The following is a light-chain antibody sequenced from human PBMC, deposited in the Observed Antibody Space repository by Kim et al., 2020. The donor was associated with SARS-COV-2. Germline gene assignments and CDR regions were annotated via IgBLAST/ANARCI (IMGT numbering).Light chain of an antibody. CDR1: QSIRSW. J-gene: IGKJ1*01. CDR3: QQYDIYST. CDR2: KAS. Sequence: DIQMTQSPSTLSASLGDRVTITCRASQSIRSWLAWYQQKPGKAPKLLIYKASSLESGVPSRFSGSGSGTEFTLTINSLQPDDFATYYCQQYDIYSTFGQGTKVDIK. V-gene: IGKV1-5*03.